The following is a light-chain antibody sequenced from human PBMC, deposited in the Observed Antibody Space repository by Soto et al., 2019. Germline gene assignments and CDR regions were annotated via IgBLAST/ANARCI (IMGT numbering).Light chain of an antibody. CDR2: ENN. CDR3: GTWDSSLSAFYV. CDR1: SSNIGKNY. V-gene: IGLV1-51*02. Sequence: QSVLTQPPSVSAAPGQKVTISCSGSSSNIGKNYVSWYQQLPGTAPKLLIYENNKRPSGIPDRFSGSKSGTSATLGITGPQTGDEADYYCGTWDSSLSAFYVFGTGTKLTVL. J-gene: IGLJ1*01.